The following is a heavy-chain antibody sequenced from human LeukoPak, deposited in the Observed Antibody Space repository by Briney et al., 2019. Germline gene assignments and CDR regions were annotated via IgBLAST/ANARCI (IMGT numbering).Heavy chain of an antibody. V-gene: IGHV1-69*01. D-gene: IGHD5-24*01. Sequence: SVKVSCKASGGTFSSYAISWVRQAPGQGLEWMGGIIPIFGTANYAQKFQGRVTITADESTSTAYMELSSLRTEDTAVYYCARSGNQGRDGYNWYAFDIWGQGTMVTVSS. CDR1: GGTFSSYA. CDR2: IIPIFGTA. CDR3: ARSGNQGRDGYNWYAFDI. J-gene: IGHJ3*02.